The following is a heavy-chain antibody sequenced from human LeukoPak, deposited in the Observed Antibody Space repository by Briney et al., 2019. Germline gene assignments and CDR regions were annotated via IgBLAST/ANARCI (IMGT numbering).Heavy chain of an antibody. J-gene: IGHJ5*02. CDR3: ARGSKNSQYNWFDP. CDR1: GGSISSGGYS. V-gene: IGHV4-30-2*01. D-gene: IGHD2/OR15-2a*01. Sequence: PSETLSLTCAVSGGSISSGGYSWSWLRQPPGKGLEWIGYIYHSGSTYYNPSLKRRVTLSVDRSKNQFSLKLSSVTAADTAVYYCARGSKNSQYNWFDPWGQGTLVTVSS. CDR2: IYHSGST.